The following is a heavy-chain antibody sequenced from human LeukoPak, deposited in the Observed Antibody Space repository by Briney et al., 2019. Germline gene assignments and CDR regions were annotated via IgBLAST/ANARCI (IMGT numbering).Heavy chain of an antibody. V-gene: IGHV4-59*01. CDR3: ARDVAGAVAFDI. D-gene: IGHD1-26*01. CDR2: IYYSGST. CDR1: GGSISSYY. Sequence: TSETLSLTCTVSGGSISSYYWSWVRQPPVKGLEWIGYIYYSGSTNYNPSLKSRVTISVDTSKNQFSLKLSSVTAADTAMYYCARDVAGAVAFDIWGQGTMVTVSS. J-gene: IGHJ3*02.